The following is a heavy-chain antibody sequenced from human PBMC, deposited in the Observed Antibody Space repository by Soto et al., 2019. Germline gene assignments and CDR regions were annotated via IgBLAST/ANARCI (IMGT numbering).Heavy chain of an antibody. J-gene: IGHJ3*02. CDR1: GYSFTSYW. Sequence: EVQLVQSGAEVKKPGESLKISCKGSGYSFTSYWIGWVRQMPGKGLEWMGIIYPGDSDTRYSPSFQGQVTISADKSISTAYLQWSSLKASDTAMYYCARGKVPATATPRGHDAFDIWGQGTMVTVSS. CDR3: ARGKVPATATPRGHDAFDI. D-gene: IGHD2-2*01. CDR2: IYPGDSDT. V-gene: IGHV5-51*03.